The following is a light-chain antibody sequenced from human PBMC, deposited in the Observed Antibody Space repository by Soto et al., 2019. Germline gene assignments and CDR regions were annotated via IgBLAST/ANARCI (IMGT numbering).Light chain of an antibody. CDR2: CTS. J-gene: IGKJ1*01. Sequence: IVLTQCPGTLSLSPGQSPTLSCRRSQRVXSGNLAWHTQKPGQAPSIPXDCTSNRATGSPDRLTGSGSGTEFTLTIISLHSEDFAVYYCQQYKNWPWTFGQGTKVDI. CDR3: QQYKNWPWT. CDR1: QRVXSGN. V-gene: IGKV3D-15*01.